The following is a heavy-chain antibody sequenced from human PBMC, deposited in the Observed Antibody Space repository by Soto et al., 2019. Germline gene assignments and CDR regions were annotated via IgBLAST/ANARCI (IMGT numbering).Heavy chain of an antibody. D-gene: IGHD2-15*01. J-gene: IGHJ4*02. V-gene: IGHV1-69*02. CDR3: AGFPTTNRATVVTG. Sequence: QVQLVQSGAEVKKPGSSVKVSCKASGGTFSSYTISWVRQAPGQGLEWMGRIIPILGIANYAQKFQGRVTITAEKSTSAAYMELSSLRSKDTAVYYCAGFPTTNRATVVTGWGQGTLVTVSS. CDR2: IIPILGIA. CDR1: GGTFSSYT.